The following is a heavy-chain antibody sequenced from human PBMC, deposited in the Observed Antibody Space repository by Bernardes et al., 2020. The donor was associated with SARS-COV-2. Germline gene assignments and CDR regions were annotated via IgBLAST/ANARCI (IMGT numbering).Heavy chain of an antibody. V-gene: IGHV3-7*03. D-gene: IGHD3-10*01. CDR3: VRDGLEFEEFFDT. CDR2: INNYGSET. J-gene: IGHJ5*02. Sequence: GGSLRLSCVASGFSLSRYWMSWVRQAPGKGLEWVANINNYGSETNYVDSVKGRFSISRHNAEKSLHLQMNGLRAEDTAVYYCVRDGLEFEEFFDTWSQGALVTVSS. CDR1: GFSLSRYW.